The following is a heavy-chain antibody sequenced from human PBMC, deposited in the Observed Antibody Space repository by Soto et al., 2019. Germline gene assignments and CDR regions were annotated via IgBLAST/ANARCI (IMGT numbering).Heavy chain of an antibody. Sequence: SETLSLTCTVSGGSISSYYWSWIRQPPGKGLEWIGYIYYSGSTNYNPSLKSRVTISVDTSKNQFSLKLSSVTAADTAVHYCARPLSADYDILPGYYGPIKGWCDPWGQGTLVTVSS. D-gene: IGHD3-9*01. V-gene: IGHV4-59*01. CDR3: ARPLSADYDILPGYYGPIKGWCDP. J-gene: IGHJ5*02. CDR1: GGSISSYY. CDR2: IYYSGST.